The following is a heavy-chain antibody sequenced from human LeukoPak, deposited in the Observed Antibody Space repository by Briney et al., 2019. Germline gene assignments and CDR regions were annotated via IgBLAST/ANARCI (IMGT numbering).Heavy chain of an antibody. D-gene: IGHD1-26*01. J-gene: IGHJ6*03. V-gene: IGHV3-7*01. Sequence: GGSLRLSCAASGFTFSSYAMNWVRQAPGKGLEWVPNIKQDGSEKYYVDSVKGRFTISRDNAKNSLYLQLNSLRADDTAVYYCARDPYSGTYSDYYCYYMDVWGKGTTVTVSS. CDR2: IKQDGSEK. CDR3: ARDPYSGTYSDYYCYYMDV. CDR1: GFTFSSYA.